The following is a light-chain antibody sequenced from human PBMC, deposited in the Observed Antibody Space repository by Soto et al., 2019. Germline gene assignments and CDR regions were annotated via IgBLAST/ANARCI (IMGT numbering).Light chain of an antibody. CDR3: QQRSNWPGT. Sequence: EIVLTQSPGTLSLSPGERATLSCRASQSVSSSYLAWYQQKPGQAPRLLIYDACNRATGIPARFSGSGSGTDFTLTISSLEPEDFAVYYCQQRSNWPGTFGPGTKVDIK. CDR2: DAC. CDR1: QSVSSSY. V-gene: IGKV3D-20*02. J-gene: IGKJ3*01.